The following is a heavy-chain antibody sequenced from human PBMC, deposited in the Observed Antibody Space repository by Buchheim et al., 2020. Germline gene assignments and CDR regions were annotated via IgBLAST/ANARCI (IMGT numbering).Heavy chain of an antibody. CDR1: GFTFSSYG. V-gene: IGHV3-48*04. Sequence: VQLVESGGGVVQPGRSLRLSCAASGFTFSSYGMHWVRQTPGKGLEWVSYISSGGHTIFYADSVRGRFTISRDNAKNSLYLQMNTLRAEDTAVYYCVRVNSAWPYYFDYWGQGTL. CDR2: ISSGGHTI. D-gene: IGHD6-19*01. J-gene: IGHJ4*02. CDR3: VRVNSAWPYYFDY.